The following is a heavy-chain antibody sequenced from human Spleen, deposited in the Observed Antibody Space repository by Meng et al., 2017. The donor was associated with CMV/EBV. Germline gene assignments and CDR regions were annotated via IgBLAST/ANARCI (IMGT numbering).Heavy chain of an antibody. D-gene: IGHD1-1*01. J-gene: IGHJ6*02. Sequence: GGSLRLSCAASGFTFSDYAMHWVRQAPGKGLEWVAVISYDGSNKYYTDSVKGRFTISRDNSENTVYLQMNSLRAEDTAVYYCARDPSEGGYASCMDVWGQGTTVTVSS. V-gene: IGHV3-30-3*01. CDR3: ARDPSEGGYASCMDV. CDR2: ISYDGSNK. CDR1: GFTFSDYA.